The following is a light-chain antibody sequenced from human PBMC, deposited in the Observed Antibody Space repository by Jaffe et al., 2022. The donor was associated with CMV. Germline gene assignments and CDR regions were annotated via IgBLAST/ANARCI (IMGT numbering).Light chain of an antibody. V-gene: IGKV3-11*01. Sequence: EIVLTQSPATLSLSPGERATLSCRTSHSVDTYLAWYQHKSGQPPRLLIYDTSNRATGIPARFSGRGSGTDYTLTISSLEPEDFAVYYCQQRSSWPLLAFGGGTKVEIK. CDR2: DTS. J-gene: IGKJ4*01. CDR1: HSVDTY. CDR3: QQRSSWPLLA.